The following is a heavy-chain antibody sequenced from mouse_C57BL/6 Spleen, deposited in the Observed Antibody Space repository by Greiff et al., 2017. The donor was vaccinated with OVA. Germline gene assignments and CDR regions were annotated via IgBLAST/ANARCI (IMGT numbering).Heavy chain of an antibody. CDR1: GFTFSDYY. CDR3: AREDSSGYDY. V-gene: IGHV5-16*01. CDR2: INYDGSST. D-gene: IGHD3-2*02. Sequence: EVMLVESEGGLVQPGSSMKLSCTASGFTFSDYYMAWVRQVPEKGLEWVANINYDGSSTYYLDSLKSRFIISRDNAKNILYLQRSSLKSEDTATYYCAREDSSGYDYWGQGTTLTVSS. J-gene: IGHJ2*01.